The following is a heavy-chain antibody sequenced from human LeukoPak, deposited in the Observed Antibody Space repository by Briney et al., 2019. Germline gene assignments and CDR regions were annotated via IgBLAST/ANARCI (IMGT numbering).Heavy chain of an antibody. D-gene: IGHD3-16*01. J-gene: IGHJ4*02. Sequence: KTGGSLRLSCAASGFTFSSYSMNWVRQAPGKGLDWVSSISSSSSYIYYADSVKGHFTISRDNAKNSLYLQMNRLKAEDTAVYYCVICGILLGEFVYWVQPSLV. CDR1: GFTFSSYS. V-gene: IGHV3-21*01. CDR2: ISSSSSYI. CDR3: VICGILLGEFVY.